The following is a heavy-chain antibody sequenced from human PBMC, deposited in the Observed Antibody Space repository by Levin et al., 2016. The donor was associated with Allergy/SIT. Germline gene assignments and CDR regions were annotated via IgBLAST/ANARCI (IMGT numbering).Heavy chain of an antibody. Sequence: VRQAPGKGLEWVSAISGSGGSTYYADSVKGRFTISRDNSKNTLYLQMNSLRAEDTAVYYCAKDLGSTGGNWNYGAFDIWGQGTMVTVSS. J-gene: IGHJ3*02. CDR3: AKDLGSTGGNWNYGAFDI. D-gene: IGHD1-7*01. V-gene: IGHV3-23*01. CDR2: ISGSGGST.